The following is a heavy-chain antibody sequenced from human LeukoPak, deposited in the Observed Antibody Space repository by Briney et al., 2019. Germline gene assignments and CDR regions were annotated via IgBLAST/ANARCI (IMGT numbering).Heavy chain of an antibody. CDR3: AGTYYDFWSGYPSARNWFDP. V-gene: IGHV5-51*01. Sequence: GESLKISCKGSGYSFTSYWIGWVRQMPGKGLEWMGIIYPGDSDTRYSPSFQGQVTISADKSISTAYLQWSSLKASDTAMYYCAGTYYDFWSGYPSARNWFDPWGQGTLVTVSS. CDR2: IYPGDSDT. CDR1: GYSFTSYW. J-gene: IGHJ5*02. D-gene: IGHD3-3*01.